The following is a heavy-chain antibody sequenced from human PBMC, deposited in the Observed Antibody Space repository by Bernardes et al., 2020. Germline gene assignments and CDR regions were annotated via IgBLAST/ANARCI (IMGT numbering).Heavy chain of an antibody. D-gene: IGHD2-15*01. CDR1: GYTLTELS. CDR2: FDPEDGET. V-gene: IGHV1-24*01. CDR3: ATARCSGGSCYPFYWFDP. Sequence: ASVKVSCKVSGYTLTELSMHWVRQAPGKGLEWMGGFDPEDGETIYAQKFQGRVTMTEDTSTDTAYMELSSLRSEDTAVYYCATARCSGGSCYPFYWFDPWGQGTLVTVSS. J-gene: IGHJ5*02.